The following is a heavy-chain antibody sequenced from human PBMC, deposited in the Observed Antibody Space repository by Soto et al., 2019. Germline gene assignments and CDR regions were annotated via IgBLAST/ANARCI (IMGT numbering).Heavy chain of an antibody. J-gene: IGHJ4*02. CDR1: GGTISSYT. D-gene: IGHD4-17*01. CDR3: ASTDGETYFDY. Sequence: SVKVSCKASGGTISSYTISWVRQAPGQGLEWMGRIIPILGIANYAQKFQGRVTITADKSTSTAYMELSSLRSEDTAVYYCASTDGETYFDYWGQGTLVTVSS. V-gene: IGHV1-69*02. CDR2: IIPILGIA.